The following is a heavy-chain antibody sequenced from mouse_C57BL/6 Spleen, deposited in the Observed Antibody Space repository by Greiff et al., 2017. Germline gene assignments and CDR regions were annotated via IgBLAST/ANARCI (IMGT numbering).Heavy chain of an antibody. J-gene: IGHJ3*01. CDR2: IYPRDGST. Sequence: QVQLQQSGPELVKPGASVKLSCKASGYTFTSYDINWVKQRPGQGLEWIGWIYPRDGSTKYNEKFKGKATLTVDTSSSTAYMELHSLTSEDSAVYFCARWGYDATFAYRGQGTLVTVSA. CDR1: GYTFTSYD. V-gene: IGHV1-85*01. D-gene: IGHD2-2*01. CDR3: ARWGYDATFAY.